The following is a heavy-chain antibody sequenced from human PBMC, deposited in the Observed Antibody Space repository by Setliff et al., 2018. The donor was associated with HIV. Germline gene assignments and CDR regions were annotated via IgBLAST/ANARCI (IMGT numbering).Heavy chain of an antibody. V-gene: IGHV4-61*02. Sequence: SETLSLTCTVSGGSISSRSYYWSWLRQPAGKGPEWIGRIYSNGNTDYNPSLKSRVTISEDTSKNQFSLKVNSVTAADTAVYYCAARNSGNPTRHFDYWGQGTLVTVSS. J-gene: IGHJ4*02. CDR1: GGSISSRSYY. D-gene: IGHD3-10*01. CDR3: AARNSGNPTRHFDY. CDR2: IYSNGNT.